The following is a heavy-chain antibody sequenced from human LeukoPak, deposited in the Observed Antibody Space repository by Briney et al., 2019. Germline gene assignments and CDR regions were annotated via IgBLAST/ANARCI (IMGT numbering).Heavy chain of an antibody. CDR3: ARYPLSYTSNWHYYFDY. CDR1: GYAFTSYG. J-gene: IGHJ4*02. D-gene: IGHD1-7*01. V-gene: IGHV1-18*01. CDR2: ISASNGNT. Sequence: ASVKVSCKASGYAFTSYGVSWVRQAPGHGLEWVGWISASNGNTNYAQKLQGRVTMTTDTSTSTAYVELRSLRSDDTAVYYCARYPLSYTSNWHYYFDYWGQGNLLTVSS.